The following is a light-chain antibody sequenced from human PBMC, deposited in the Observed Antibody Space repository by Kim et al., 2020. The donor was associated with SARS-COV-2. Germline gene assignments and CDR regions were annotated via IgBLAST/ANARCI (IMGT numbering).Light chain of an antibody. J-gene: IGKJ1*01. V-gene: IGKV1-27*01. CDR1: QGISSY. Sequence: DIQMTQSPSSLSASVGDRVTISCRASQGISSYLAWYQQKPGKVPKLLIYGASTLQSGVPARFSGSGSGTDFTLTISSLQPEDVAAYYCQKYSSAPLTFGQGTKVDIK. CDR2: GAS. CDR3: QKYSSAPLT.